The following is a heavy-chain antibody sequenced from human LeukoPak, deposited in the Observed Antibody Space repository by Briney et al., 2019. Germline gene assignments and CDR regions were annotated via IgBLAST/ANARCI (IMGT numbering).Heavy chain of an antibody. CDR2: IYYSGST. CDR1: GGSISSSSYY. D-gene: IGHD3-22*01. Sequence: PSETLSLTCTVSGGSISSSSYYWGWIRQPPGKGLEWIGYIYYSGSTNYNPSLKSRVTISVDTSKNQFSLKLSSVTAADTAVYYCARGDSSGYYTDAFDIWGQGTMVTVSS. V-gene: IGHV4-61*05. CDR3: ARGDSSGYYTDAFDI. J-gene: IGHJ3*02.